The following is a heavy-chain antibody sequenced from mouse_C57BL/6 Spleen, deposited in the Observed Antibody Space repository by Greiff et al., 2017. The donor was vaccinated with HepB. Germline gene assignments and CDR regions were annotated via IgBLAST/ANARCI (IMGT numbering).Heavy chain of an antibody. D-gene: IGHD4-1*01. CDR1: GFTFSSYA. Sequence: DVMLVESGGGLVKPGGSLKLSCAASGFTFSSYAMSWVRQTPEKRLEWVATISDGGSYTYYPDNVKGRFTISRVNAKNNLYLQMSHLKSEDTAMYYCARSSGTHYFDYWGQGTTLTVSS. CDR3: ARSSGTHYFDY. CDR2: ISDGGSYT. J-gene: IGHJ2*01. V-gene: IGHV5-4*03.